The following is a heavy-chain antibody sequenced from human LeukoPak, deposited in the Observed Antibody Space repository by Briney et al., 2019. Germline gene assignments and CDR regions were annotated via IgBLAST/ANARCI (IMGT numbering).Heavy chain of an antibody. D-gene: IGHD2-15*01. CDR2: IYSGGST. V-gene: IGHV3-66*01. Sequence: GGSLRLSCAASGFTLSSNYMSWVRPAPGKGLEWVSVIYSGGSTYYADSVKGRFTISRDNSKNTIYLQMSSLRAEDTAVYYCARDYCSGGSCYPWGQGTLVTVCS. J-gene: IGHJ5*02. CDR1: GFTLSSNY. CDR3: ARDYCSGGSCYP.